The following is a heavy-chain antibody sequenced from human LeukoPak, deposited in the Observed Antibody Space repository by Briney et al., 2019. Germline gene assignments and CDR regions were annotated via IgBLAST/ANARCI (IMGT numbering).Heavy chain of an antibody. J-gene: IGHJ5*02. V-gene: IGHV4-34*01. D-gene: IGHD5-18*01. CDR2: INHSGST. CDR1: GGSFSGYY. CDR3: AREGGYSYDGSNNWFDP. Sequence: SETLSLTCAVYGGSFSGYYWSWIRQPPGKGLEWIGEINHSGSTNYNPSLKSRVTISVDTSKNQFSLQLNSVTPEDTAVYYCAREGGYSYDGSNNWFDPWGQGTLVTVSS.